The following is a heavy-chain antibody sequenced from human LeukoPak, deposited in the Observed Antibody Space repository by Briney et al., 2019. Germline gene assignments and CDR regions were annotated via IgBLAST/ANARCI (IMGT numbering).Heavy chain of an antibody. V-gene: IGHV3-48*01. Sequence: GGSLRLSCAASAFIFSRYGMNWVRQTPGKGLEGVSYISSSGTTVYYADSVKGRFTISRDNARNSLYPQMNSLRVEDTAVYYCARRTSRGFTYGYDFAYWGQGTLVTVSS. CDR3: ARRTSRGFTYGYDFAY. CDR2: ISSSGTTV. J-gene: IGHJ4*02. D-gene: IGHD5-18*01. CDR1: AFIFSRYG.